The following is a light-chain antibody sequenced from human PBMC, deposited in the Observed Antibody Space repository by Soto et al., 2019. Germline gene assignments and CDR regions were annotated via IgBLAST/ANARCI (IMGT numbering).Light chain of an antibody. CDR2: GTS. CDR3: HQYGDSPLT. J-gene: IGKJ1*01. Sequence: EIVLTQSPGTLSLSPGERATLSCRTSQSVTTSYLAWYQQKPGQAPRLLIYGTSSRATGIPDRFSGSGSATDFTLTISRLEPEDFAVYYCHQYGDSPLTFGQGTKVDIK. V-gene: IGKV3-20*01. CDR1: QSVTTSY.